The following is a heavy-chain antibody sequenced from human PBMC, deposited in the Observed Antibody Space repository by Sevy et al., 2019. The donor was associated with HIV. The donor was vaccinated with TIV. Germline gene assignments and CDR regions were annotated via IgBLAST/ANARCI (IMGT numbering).Heavy chain of an antibody. CDR1: GFTFGSYA. Sequence: GGSLRLSCAASGFTFGSYAMYWVRQTPGKGLEWVALISFNGSNKEYADSVKGRFTISRDNSKNTGYLQMSSLKPEDTAVYYCAKDAFEVRGVLSARGRPTYYRVMDLWGQGTTVTVSS. CDR3: AKDAFEVRGVLSARGRPTYYRVMDL. CDR2: ISFNGSNK. J-gene: IGHJ6*02. D-gene: IGHD3-10*01. V-gene: IGHV3-30*18.